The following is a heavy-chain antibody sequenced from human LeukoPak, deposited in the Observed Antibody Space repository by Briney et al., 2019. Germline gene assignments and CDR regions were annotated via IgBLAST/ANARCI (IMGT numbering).Heavy chain of an antibody. V-gene: IGHV1-58*01. D-gene: IGHD2-21*02. CDR3: AAAAYCGGDCYRRGVWYLDL. J-gene: IGHJ2*01. Sequence: TSVKVSCQASGFTFTSSAVLWVRQARGQRLEWIGWIVVGSGNTNYAQKFQERVTITRDMSTSITNMELSGLRSEDTAVYYCAAAAYCGGDCYRRGVWYLDLWGRGTLVTVSS. CDR2: IVVGSGNT. CDR1: GFTFTSSA.